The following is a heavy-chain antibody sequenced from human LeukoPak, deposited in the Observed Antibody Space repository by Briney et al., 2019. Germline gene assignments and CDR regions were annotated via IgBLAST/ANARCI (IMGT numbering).Heavy chain of an antibody. CDR3: AREGVVGAYGHFDY. Sequence: TSETLSLTCAVYGGSFSGYYWSWIRQPPGKGLEWIGEINHSGSTNYNPSLKSRVTISVDTSKNQFSLKLSSVTAADTAVYYSAREGVVGAYGHFDYWGQGTLVTVSS. CDR2: INHSGST. J-gene: IGHJ4*02. D-gene: IGHD2-15*01. CDR1: GGSFSGYY. V-gene: IGHV4-34*01.